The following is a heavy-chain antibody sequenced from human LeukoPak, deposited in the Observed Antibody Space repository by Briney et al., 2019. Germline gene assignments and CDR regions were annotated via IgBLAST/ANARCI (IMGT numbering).Heavy chain of an antibody. CDR1: GFTFSSYA. Sequence: PGGSLRLFCAASGFTFSSYAMSWVRQAPGKGLEWVSSISSSSSYIYYADSVKGRFTISRDNAKHSLYLQMNSLRAEDTAVYYCARDRITMVRGVIAENWGQGTLVTVSS. D-gene: IGHD3-10*01. CDR2: ISSSSSYI. V-gene: IGHV3-21*01. J-gene: IGHJ4*02. CDR3: ARDRITMVRGVIAEN.